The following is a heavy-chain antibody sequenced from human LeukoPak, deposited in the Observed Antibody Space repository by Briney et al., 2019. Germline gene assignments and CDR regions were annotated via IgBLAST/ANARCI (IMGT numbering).Heavy chain of an antibody. Sequence: PGGSLRLSCAASGFSFSNYAMSWVRQAPGKGLEWVSGINWNGGSTGYADSVKGRFTISRDNAKNSLYLQMNSLRAEDTALYYCARTYYYGSGSYSTDYWGQGTLVTVSS. CDR1: GFSFSNYA. J-gene: IGHJ4*02. CDR3: ARTYYYGSGSYSTDY. V-gene: IGHV3-20*04. CDR2: INWNGGST. D-gene: IGHD3-10*01.